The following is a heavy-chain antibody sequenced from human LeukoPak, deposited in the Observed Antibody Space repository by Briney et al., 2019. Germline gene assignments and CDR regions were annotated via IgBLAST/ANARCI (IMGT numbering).Heavy chain of an antibody. V-gene: IGHV3-23*01. CDR1: GFTFSNYW. J-gene: IGHJ4*02. CDR3: AKGSDFWKGGITGTY. CDR2: ISGSGGST. Sequence: QAGGSLRLSCAASGFTFSNYWMSWIRQAPGKGLEWVSAISGSGGSTYYADSVKGRFTISRDNSKNTLYLQMNSLRAEDTAVYYCAKGSDFWKGGITGTYWGQGTLVTVSS. D-gene: IGHD3-3*01.